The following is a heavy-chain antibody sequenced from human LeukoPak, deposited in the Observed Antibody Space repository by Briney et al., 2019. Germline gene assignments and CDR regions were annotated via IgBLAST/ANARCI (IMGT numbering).Heavy chain of an antibody. J-gene: IGHJ4*02. CDR2: IHSDGRST. CDR1: GFTFGSYW. D-gene: IGHD1-26*01. V-gene: IGHV3-74*01. Sequence: PGGSLRLSCEGSGFTFGSYWMHWVRQAPGKGLVWVSWIHSDGRSTGYADSVKGRFTVSRDNAKHTLFLQMNSLRAEDTAVYYCARDFGSSTSYFFDYWGRGTPVTVSS. CDR3: ARDFGSSTSYFFDY.